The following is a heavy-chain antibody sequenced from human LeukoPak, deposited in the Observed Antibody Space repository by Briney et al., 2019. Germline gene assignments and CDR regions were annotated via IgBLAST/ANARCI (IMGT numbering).Heavy chain of an antibody. CDR1: GGSFSGYY. Sequence: KPSETLSLTCAVYGGSFSGYYWTWIRQPPGQGLGWIGEVTDTGNRNYNPSLRSRVTISVDTAKNQFSLKLTSVTAADTSVFYCARGRGYSSGWGHYYYSIDVWGQGTTVTVS. D-gene: IGHD6-19*01. V-gene: IGHV4-34*01. J-gene: IGHJ6*03. CDR3: ARGRGYSSGWGHYYYSIDV. CDR2: VTDTGNR.